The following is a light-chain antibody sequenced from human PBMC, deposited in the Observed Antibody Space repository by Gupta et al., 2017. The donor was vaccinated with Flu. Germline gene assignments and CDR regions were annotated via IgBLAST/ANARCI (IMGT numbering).Light chain of an antibody. CDR3: HQCSRSPNT. Sequence: LFLPPGDRATISCRASESVERNKVSWYQQKPGQAPSPLMLSAYSRAAGIPDRFSGSGSGTEFTLTISRLEPEDFAVYYCHQCSRSPNTFGQETKLEIK. V-gene: IGKV3-20*01. CDR2: SAY. J-gene: IGKJ2*01. CDR1: ESVERNK.